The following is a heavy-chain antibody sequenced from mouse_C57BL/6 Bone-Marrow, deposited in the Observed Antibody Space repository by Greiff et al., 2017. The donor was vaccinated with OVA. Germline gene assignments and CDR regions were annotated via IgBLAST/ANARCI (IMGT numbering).Heavy chain of an antibody. CDR1: GYTFTDYY. CDR2: IFPGSGST. V-gene: IGHV1-75*01. D-gene: IGHD2-4*01. J-gene: IGHJ3*01. Sequence: VKLMESGPELVKPGASVKISCKASGYTFTDYYINWVKQRPGQGLEWIGWIFPGSGSTYYNEKFKGKATLTVDKSSSTAYMLLSSLTSEDSAVYFCARCMYDYDSWFAYWGQGTLVTVSA. CDR3: ARCMYDYDSWFAY.